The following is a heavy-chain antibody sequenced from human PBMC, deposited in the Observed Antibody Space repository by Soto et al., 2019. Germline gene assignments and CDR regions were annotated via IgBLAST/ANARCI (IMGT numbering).Heavy chain of an antibody. D-gene: IGHD6-13*01. CDR3: ARGQAQIAAAGRPDQFDY. Sequence: QVQLQESGPGLVKPSETLSLTCTVSGGSISSYYWSWIRQPPGKGLEWIGYIYYSGSTNYNPSLKSRVTISVDTSKNQFSLKLSSVTAADTAVYYCARGQAQIAAAGRPDQFDYWGQGTLVTVSS. CDR2: IYYSGST. V-gene: IGHV4-59*01. J-gene: IGHJ4*02. CDR1: GGSISSYY.